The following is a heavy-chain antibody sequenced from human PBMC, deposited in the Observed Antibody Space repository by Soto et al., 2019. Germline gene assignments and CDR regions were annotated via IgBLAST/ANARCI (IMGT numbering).Heavy chain of an antibody. V-gene: IGHV3-23*01. Sequence: GGSLRLSCAASGFNFCSYDMSWVRQASGKGLEWVSAISGSGVSTYYADSVKGRFTISRDNSKNTLYLQMNSLRAEDTAVYYCAKGIIAASVSFDFDYWGQGTLVTVSS. CDR1: GFNFCSYD. CDR3: AKGIIAASVSFDFDY. D-gene: IGHD6-13*01. CDR2: ISGSGVST. J-gene: IGHJ4*02.